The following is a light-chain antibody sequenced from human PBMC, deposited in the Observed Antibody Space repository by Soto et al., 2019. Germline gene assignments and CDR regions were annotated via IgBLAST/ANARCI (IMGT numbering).Light chain of an antibody. V-gene: IGLV2-23*01. Sequence: QSALTQPASVSGSPGQSITISCTGTSSDVGSYNLVSWYQQHPGKAPKLMIYEGSKWPSGVSNRFSGSKSGNTASLTISGLQAEDEADYYCCSYAGSSTLVFGVGTKLTVL. CDR2: EGS. CDR3: CSYAGSSTLV. J-gene: IGLJ2*01. CDR1: SSDVGSYNL.